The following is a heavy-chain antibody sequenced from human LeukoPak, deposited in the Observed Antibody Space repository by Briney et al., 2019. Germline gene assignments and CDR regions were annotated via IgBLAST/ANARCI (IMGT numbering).Heavy chain of an antibody. CDR2: IYYSGST. V-gene: IGHV4-59*11. Sequence: AETLSLTCTVSGCSISSHYWSWTRQPPGKGLEWIGYIYYSGSTNYNPSLKSRVTISVDASKNQFSLKLRSVTAAATAVYYCARGSAAAPGWFDPWGQGTLVTVSS. CDR3: ARGSAAAPGWFDP. CDR1: GCSISSHY. J-gene: IGHJ5*02. D-gene: IGHD6-13*01.